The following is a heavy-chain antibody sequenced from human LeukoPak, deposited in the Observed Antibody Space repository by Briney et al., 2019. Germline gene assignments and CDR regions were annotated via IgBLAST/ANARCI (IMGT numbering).Heavy chain of an antibody. V-gene: IGHV4-34*01. J-gene: IGHJ6*03. Sequence: PSETLSLTCAVSGGSISGGGYSWSWIRQPPGKGLEWIGEINHSGSTNYNPSLKSRVTISVDTSKNQFSLKLSSVTAADTAVYYCARRGEYSSSSGLYYYYYYYMDVWGKGTTVTVSS. CDR3: ARRGEYSSSSGLYYYYYYYMDV. CDR2: INHSGST. D-gene: IGHD6-6*01. CDR1: GGSISGGGYS.